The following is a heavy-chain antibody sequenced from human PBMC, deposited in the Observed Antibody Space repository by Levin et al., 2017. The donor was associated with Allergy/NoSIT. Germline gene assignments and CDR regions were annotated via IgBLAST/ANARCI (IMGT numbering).Heavy chain of an antibody. J-gene: IGHJ6*03. CDR1: GGSISSGSYY. Sequence: SQTLSLTCTVSGGSISSGSYYWSWIRQPAGKGLEWIGRIYTSGSTNYNPSLKSRVTISVDTSKNQFSLKLSSVTAADTAVYYCARERGRYCSGGSCDYYYYMDVWGKGTTVTVSS. D-gene: IGHD2-15*01. V-gene: IGHV4-61*02. CDR3: ARERGRYCSGGSCDYYYYMDV. CDR2: IYTSGST.